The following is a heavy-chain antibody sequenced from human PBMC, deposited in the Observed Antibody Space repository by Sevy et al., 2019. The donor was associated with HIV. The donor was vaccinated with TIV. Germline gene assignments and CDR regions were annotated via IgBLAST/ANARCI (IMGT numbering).Heavy chain of an antibody. CDR2: INEDGAVK. CDR1: GFRFSNFW. V-gene: IGHV3-7*01. CDR3: AKIGKRGWDFDS. Sequence: GGSLRLSCAASGFRFSNFWMSWVRQAPGKGLEWVANINEDGAVKYYADSVKGRFIISRDTANDSRYVKMFSLRAEDTAVYYCAKIGKRGWDFDSWGQGTRVTVSS. J-gene: IGHJ4*02. D-gene: IGHD6-19*01.